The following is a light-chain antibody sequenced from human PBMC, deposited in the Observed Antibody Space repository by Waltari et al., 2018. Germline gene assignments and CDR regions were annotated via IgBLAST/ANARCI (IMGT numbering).Light chain of an antibody. CDR2: RAS. CDR1: QSVDSSS. CDR3: QQHGTLPAT. J-gene: IGKJ1*01. Sequence: EIVLTQSPGTASLSPGERATPSCRASQSVDSSSLAWYQQKPGQAPRLVIYRASRRATGIPDRFSGSGSGTDFSLTISRLEPEDFAVYYCQQHGTLPATFGQGTKVEIK. V-gene: IGKV3-20*01.